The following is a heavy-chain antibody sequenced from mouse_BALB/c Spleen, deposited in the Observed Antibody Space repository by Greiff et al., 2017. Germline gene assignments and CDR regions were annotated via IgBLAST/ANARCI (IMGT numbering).Heavy chain of an antibody. Sequence: EVKLVESGGGLVQPGGSRKLSCAASGFTFSSFGMHWVRQAPEKGLEWVAYISSGSSTIYYADTVKGRFTISRDNPKNTLFLQMTSLRSEDTAMYYCASVRNFDYWGQGTTLTVSS. CDR1: GFTFSSFG. J-gene: IGHJ2*01. CDR2: ISSGSSTI. V-gene: IGHV5-17*02. CDR3: ASVRNFDY.